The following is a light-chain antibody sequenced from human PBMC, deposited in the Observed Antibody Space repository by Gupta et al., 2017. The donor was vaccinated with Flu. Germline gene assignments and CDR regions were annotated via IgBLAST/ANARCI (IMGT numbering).Light chain of an antibody. CDR1: QSLLYSSNNKNY. Sequence: DIEMTQSPDSLAVSLGERATINCKSSQSLLYSSNNKNYLAWYQQKPGQPPKLLIYWASNREYGVPDRFRGSGSGKNFTLTSTRRRVEDVAVYYWQQDYSEVTFGHGTKVDIK. V-gene: IGKV4-1*01. CDR3: QQDYSEVT. J-gene: IGKJ3*01. CDR2: WAS.